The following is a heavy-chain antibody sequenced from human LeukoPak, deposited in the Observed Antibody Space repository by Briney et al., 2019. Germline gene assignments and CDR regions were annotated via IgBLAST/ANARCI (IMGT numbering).Heavy chain of an antibody. V-gene: IGHV4-39*07. J-gene: IGHJ4*02. Sequence: SETLSLTCTVSGGSISSSSYYWGWIRQPPGKGLEWIGSIYYSGSTYYNPSFKSRLTISVDTSKNQFSLKLSSVTAADTAVYYCATSQAGYSYGPFDYWGQGTLVTVSS. CDR1: GGSISSSSYY. D-gene: IGHD5-18*01. CDR2: IYYSGST. CDR3: ATSQAGYSYGPFDY.